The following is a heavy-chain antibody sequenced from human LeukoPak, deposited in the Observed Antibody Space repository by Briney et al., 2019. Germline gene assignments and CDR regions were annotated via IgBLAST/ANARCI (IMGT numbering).Heavy chain of an antibody. CDR3: ARGDSGSYKQINWFDP. D-gene: IGHD1-26*01. CDR2: IYTSGST. V-gene: IGHV4-4*07. Sequence: SETLSLTCTVSGGSISSYYWSWIRQPAGKGLEWIGRIYTSGSTNYNPSLKSRVTMSVDTSKNQFSLKLSSVTAADTAVYYCARGDSGSYKQINWFDPWGQGTLVTVSS. J-gene: IGHJ5*02. CDR1: GGSISSYY.